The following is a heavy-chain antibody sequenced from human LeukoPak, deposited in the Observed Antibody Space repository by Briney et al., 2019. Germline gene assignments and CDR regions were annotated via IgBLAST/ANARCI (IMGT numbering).Heavy chain of an antibody. J-gene: IGHJ4*02. Sequence: GGSLRLSCAASGFTFSSYWMHWVRQAPGKGLVWVSRIKSDGSTTTYADSVTGRFTISRDHAKNTLYLQMNSLRAEDTAVYYCARVVDTHFAYWGQGTLVTASS. CDR1: GFTFSSYW. CDR2: IKSDGSTT. D-gene: IGHD5-18*01. V-gene: IGHV3-74*01. CDR3: ARVVDTHFAY.